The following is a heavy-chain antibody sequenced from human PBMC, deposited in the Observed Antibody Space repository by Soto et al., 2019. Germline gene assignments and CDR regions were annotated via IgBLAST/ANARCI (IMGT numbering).Heavy chain of an antibody. D-gene: IGHD6-19*01. Sequence: QLQLQESGSGLVKPSQTLSLTCAVSVGSISSGGYSWSWIRQPPGKGLEWIGYIYHSGSTYYHPSLKRRVTIPVDRSKTQFSLKLSSVTAAATAVYYCARPGGLAAVAADYWGQGTLVTVYS. J-gene: IGHJ4*02. V-gene: IGHV4-30-2*01. CDR3: ARPGGLAAVAADY. CDR1: VGSISSGGYS. CDR2: IYHSGST.